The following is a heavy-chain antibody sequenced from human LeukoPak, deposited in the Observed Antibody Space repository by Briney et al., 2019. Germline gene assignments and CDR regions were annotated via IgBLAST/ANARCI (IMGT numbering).Heavy chain of an antibody. D-gene: IGHD5-18*01. CDR3: GRGSVQLWLRDTYYYMDV. CDR2: INWNGRIT. Sequence: GPGGSLRLSCAASGFTFDDYAMNWVRQVPGRGLEWVSGINWNGRITEYADSVKDRFTISRQNTKNSLYLYMNNLGGEDTALYFCGRGSVQLWLRDTYYYMDVWGKGTTVTVSS. V-gene: IGHV3-20*04. CDR1: GFTFDDYA. J-gene: IGHJ6*03.